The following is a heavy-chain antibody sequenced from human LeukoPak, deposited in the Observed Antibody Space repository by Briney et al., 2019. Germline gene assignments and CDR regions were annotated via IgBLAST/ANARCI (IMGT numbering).Heavy chain of an antibody. CDR1: CGSFSGYY. J-gene: IGHJ3*02. V-gene: IGHV4-34*01. D-gene: IGHD6-19*01. CDR2: INHSGST. CDR3: AHRAVLDAFDI. Sequence: SETLSLTCAVYCGSFSGYYWSWIRQPPGKGLEWIGEINHSGSTNYNPSLKSRVTISVDTSKNQFSLKLSSVTAADTAVYYCAHRAVLDAFDIWGQGTMVTVSS.